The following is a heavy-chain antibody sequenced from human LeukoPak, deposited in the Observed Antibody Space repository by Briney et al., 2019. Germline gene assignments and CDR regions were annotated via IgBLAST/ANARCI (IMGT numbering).Heavy chain of an antibody. CDR1: GYTFTSYG. Sequence: GASVKVSCKGSGYTFTSYGLSWVRQPPGQGLEWMGWISAYNGNTNYAQKLQGRVTMTTDTSTSTAYMELRSLRSDDTAVYYCASIDSSGYYGDYWGQGTLVTVSS. CDR3: ASIDSSGYYGDY. J-gene: IGHJ4*02. CDR2: ISAYNGNT. V-gene: IGHV1-18*01. D-gene: IGHD3-22*01.